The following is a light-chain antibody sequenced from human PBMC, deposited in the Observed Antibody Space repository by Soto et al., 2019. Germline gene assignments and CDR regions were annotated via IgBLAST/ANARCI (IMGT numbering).Light chain of an antibody. CDR3: QQYNNWPPWT. CDR2: GAS. Sequence: EVGVSISVAAVSLTPGERATLSCRASQSVSSNLAWYQQKPGQAPRLLIYGASTRATGIPARFSGSGSGTEFTLTISSLQSADFAVYYCQQYNNWPPWTFGQGTKV. V-gene: IGKV3-15*01. CDR1: QSVSSN. J-gene: IGKJ1*01.